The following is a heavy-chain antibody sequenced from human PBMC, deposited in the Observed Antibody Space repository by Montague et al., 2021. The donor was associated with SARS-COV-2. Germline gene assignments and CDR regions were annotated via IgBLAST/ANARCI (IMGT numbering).Heavy chain of an antibody. Sequence: SLRLSCAASGFTFSSYSMNWVRQAPGKGLEWVSSISYGSSYIYYADSVKGRFTISRDNAKNSLYLQMNSLRAEDTAVYYCARGGGRRVTIFGVVDYHYGTDVWGQGTTVTVSS. CDR1: GFTFSSYS. CDR3: ARGGGRRVTIFGVVDYHYGTDV. J-gene: IGHJ6*02. CDR2: ISYGSSYI. D-gene: IGHD3-3*01. V-gene: IGHV3-21*01.